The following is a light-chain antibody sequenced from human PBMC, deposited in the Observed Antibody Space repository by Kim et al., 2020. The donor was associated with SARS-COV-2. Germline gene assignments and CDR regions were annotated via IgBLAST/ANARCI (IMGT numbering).Light chain of an antibody. CDR3: QQSYAAPRFT. V-gene: IGKV1-39*01. Sequence: FVGNRVTITCPASQSIINYLNWYQKKPGKAPKLLIYSASNLQRGVPSRFSGRGSVTDFTLTIISLQPEDFATYYCQQSYAAPRFTFGPGTKVDIK. J-gene: IGKJ3*01. CDR1: QSIINY. CDR2: SAS.